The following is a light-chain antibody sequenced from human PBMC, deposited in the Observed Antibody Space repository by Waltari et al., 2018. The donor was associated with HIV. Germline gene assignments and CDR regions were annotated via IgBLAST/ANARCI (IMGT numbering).Light chain of an antibody. CDR1: NIGIKS. V-gene: IGLV3-21*02. Sequence: SYVLTQPPSLSVAPGPTAKISCGGDNIGIKSVHWYQHKPGQAPLLVVYDVQDRPAGIPVRFSGSKSGNTATLTISRVEAGDEADYSCQVWYRGIDHPWVFGGGTKVTVL. J-gene: IGLJ3*02. CDR3: QVWYRGIDHPWV. CDR2: DVQ.